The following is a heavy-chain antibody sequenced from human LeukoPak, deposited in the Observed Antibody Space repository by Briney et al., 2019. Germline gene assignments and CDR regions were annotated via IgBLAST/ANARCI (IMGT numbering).Heavy chain of an antibody. CDR1: GFTFSSYW. CDR3: ARGIVEVAGVSDHFDY. J-gene: IGHJ4*02. Sequence: GGSLRLSCVASGFTFSSYWMNWVRQAPGKGLERVGTISPDGSDKYYVDSVKGRFIISRDNAKTSLYLQINSLRADDTALYFCARGIVEVAGVSDHFDYWGQGTLITVSS. D-gene: IGHD2-2*01. V-gene: IGHV3-7*01. CDR2: ISPDGSDK.